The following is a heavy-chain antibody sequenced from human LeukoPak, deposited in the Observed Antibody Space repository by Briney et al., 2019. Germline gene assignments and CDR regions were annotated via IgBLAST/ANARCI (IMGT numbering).Heavy chain of an antibody. CDR1: GFTFSSYW. CDR3: ARDPTHSLLWFGELNYYYYMDV. CDR2: IKQDGSEK. Sequence: GESLRLSCAASGFTFSSYWMSWVRQAPGKGLEWVANIKQDGSEKYYVDSAKGPFTISRDNAKKSLYLQMHSLRAEDTAVYYCARDPTHSLLWFGELNYYYYMDVWGKGTTVTVSS. V-gene: IGHV3-7*01. J-gene: IGHJ6*03. D-gene: IGHD3-10*01.